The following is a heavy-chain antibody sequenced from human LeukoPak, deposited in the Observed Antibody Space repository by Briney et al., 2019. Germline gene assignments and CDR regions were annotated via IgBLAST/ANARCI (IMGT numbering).Heavy chain of an antibody. CDR1: GFTVSSNY. V-gene: IGHV3-53*01. Sequence: QPGGSLRLSCAASGFTVSSNYMSWVRQAPGKGLEWVSVIYSGGSTYYADSVKGRFTISRDNSKNTLYLQMNSLRAEDTAVYYCAGDIRVTTGYYMDVWGKGTTVTVSS. J-gene: IGHJ6*03. D-gene: IGHD4-17*01. CDR3: AGDIRVTTGYYMDV. CDR2: IYSGGST.